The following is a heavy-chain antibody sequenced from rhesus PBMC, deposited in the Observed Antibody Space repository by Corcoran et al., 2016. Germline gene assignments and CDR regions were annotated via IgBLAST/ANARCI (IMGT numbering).Heavy chain of an antibody. CDR3: ARDPGTVGDY. CDR2: IYGSSGST. V-gene: IGHV4S7*01. Sequence: QVQLQESGPGVVKPSETLSLTCAVSGYSISSGYYWSWIRQPPGKGLEWIGYIYGSSGSTNYNPSLNHRVTISKDTSKNQFSLKLSSVTTADTAVYYCARDPGTVGDYWGQGVLVTVSS. D-gene: IGHD5-24*01. CDR1: GYSISSGYY. J-gene: IGHJ4*01.